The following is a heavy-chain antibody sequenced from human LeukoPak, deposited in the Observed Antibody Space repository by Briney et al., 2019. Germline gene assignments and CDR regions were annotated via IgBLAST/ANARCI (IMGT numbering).Heavy chain of an antibody. D-gene: IGHD2/OR15-2a*01. CDR2: IHYSGTT. CDR1: GGSINNYDYY. CDR3: ARRPLSSYYFDY. Sequence: SQTLSLTCTVSGGSINNYDYYWTWIRQSPGKGLEWIGYIHYSGTTFYNPSLQSRLMISVDTSQSQFSLKLSSVTAADTAVYYCARRPLSSYYFDYWGQGTLVTVSS. V-gene: IGHV4-30-4*08. J-gene: IGHJ4*02.